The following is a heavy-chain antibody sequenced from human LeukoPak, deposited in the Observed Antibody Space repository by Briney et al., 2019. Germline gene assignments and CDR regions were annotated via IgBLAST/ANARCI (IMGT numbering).Heavy chain of an antibody. Sequence: GESLKISCKASGYRFTSYWIGWVRQMPGKGLEWMGIIYPGDSDTRYSPSFQGQVTISADKSITTAYLQWSSLKASDTAMYHCARIASFGQVFDPWGQGNLVTASS. J-gene: IGHJ5*02. CDR2: IYPGDSDT. CDR3: ARIASFGQVFDP. CDR1: GYRFTSYW. D-gene: IGHD3-16*01. V-gene: IGHV5-51*01.